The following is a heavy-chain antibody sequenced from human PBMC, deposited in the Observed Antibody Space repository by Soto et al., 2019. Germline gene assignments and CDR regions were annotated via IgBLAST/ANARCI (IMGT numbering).Heavy chain of an antibody. CDR2: INAGNGNT. V-gene: IGHV1-3*01. J-gene: IGHJ5*02. Sequence: QVQLVQSGAEVKKPGASVKVSCKASGYTFTSYAMHWVRQAPGQRLEWMGWINAGNGNTKYSQKFQGRVTITRDTSASTAYMELSSLRSEDTAVYYCARGQKWDCSSTSCYGLVVWFDPWGQGTLVTVSS. D-gene: IGHD2-2*01. CDR1: GYTFTSYA. CDR3: ARGQKWDCSSTSCYGLVVWFDP.